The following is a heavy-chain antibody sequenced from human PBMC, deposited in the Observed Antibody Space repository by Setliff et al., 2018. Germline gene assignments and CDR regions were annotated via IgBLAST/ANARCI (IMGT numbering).Heavy chain of an antibody. D-gene: IGHD3-10*01. CDR3: AGGQPLVRKYYYYMDV. CDR1: GYAFTDYY. J-gene: IGHJ6*03. Sequence: ASVKVSCKSSGYAFTDYYIHWIRQAPGQGPEWMGWINPHNGGTVYAENFQGRVTLTRDTSIATAYMELSRLSSDDTAVYYCAGGQPLVRKYYYYMDVWGKGTTVTVSS. CDR2: INPHNGGT. V-gene: IGHV1-2*02.